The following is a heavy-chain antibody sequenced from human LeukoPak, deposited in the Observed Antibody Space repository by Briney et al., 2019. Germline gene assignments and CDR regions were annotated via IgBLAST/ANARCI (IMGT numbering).Heavy chain of an antibody. CDR1: GGSISSYY. CDR2: IYYSGST. V-gene: IGHV4-59*01. J-gene: IGHJ4*02. D-gene: IGHD3-10*01. Sequence: PSETLSLTCTVSGGSISSYYWSWIRQPPGEGLEWIGYIYYSGSTNYNPSLKSRVTISVDTSKNQFSLRLSSVTAADTAVYYCARHTMVRGVMFDYWGQGTLVTVSS. CDR3: ARHTMVRGVMFDY.